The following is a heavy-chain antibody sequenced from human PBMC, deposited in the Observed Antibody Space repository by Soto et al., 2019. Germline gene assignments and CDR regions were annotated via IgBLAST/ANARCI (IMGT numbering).Heavy chain of an antibody. CDR2: ISYDGSNK. V-gene: IGHV3-30-3*01. J-gene: IGHJ3*02. Sequence: GGSLRLSCAASGFTFSSYAMHWVRQAPGKGLEWVAVISYDGSNKYYADSVKGRFTISRDKSKNTLYLQMNSLRAEDTAVYYCARGVADALDIWGQGTMVTVSS. CDR3: ARGVADALDI. D-gene: IGHD2-15*01. CDR1: GFTFSSYA.